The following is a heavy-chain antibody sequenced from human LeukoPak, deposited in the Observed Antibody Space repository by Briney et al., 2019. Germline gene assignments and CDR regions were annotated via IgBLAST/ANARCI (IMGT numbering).Heavy chain of an antibody. CDR1: GFTFSSYG. J-gene: IGHJ5*02. V-gene: IGHV3-23*01. CDR3: AKDGSYWYLAGWFDP. CDR2: ISSSGGNT. D-gene: IGHD6-13*01. Sequence: GGSLRLSCAASGFTFSSYGMSWVRQAPGKGLEWVSAISSSGGNTYYADSVKGRFTISRDNSKNTLYLQMNSLRGEDTAVYYCAKDGSYWYLAGWFDPWGQGTLVTVSS.